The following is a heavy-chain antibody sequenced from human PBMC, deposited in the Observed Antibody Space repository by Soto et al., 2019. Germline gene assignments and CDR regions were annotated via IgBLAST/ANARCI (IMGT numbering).Heavy chain of an antibody. Sequence: QVQLQQWGAGLLKPSETLSLTCAVYGGSFSGYYWTWIRQPPGTGLGWIGEINHSGSTNYNPSLKSRVTISADTSKNQFSLKLTSVTAADTAVYYCARDRITGLFDYWGQGTLVTVSS. CDR2: INHSGST. CDR1: GGSFSGYY. J-gene: IGHJ4*02. D-gene: IGHD2-8*02. V-gene: IGHV4-34*01. CDR3: ARDRITGLFDY.